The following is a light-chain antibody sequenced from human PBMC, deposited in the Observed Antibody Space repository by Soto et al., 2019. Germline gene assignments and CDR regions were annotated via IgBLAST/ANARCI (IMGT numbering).Light chain of an antibody. J-gene: IGKJ5*01. CDR2: DAT. CDR1: QTIDSW. V-gene: IGKV1-5*01. CDR3: QQYNRLIT. Sequence: DIKMTQSPSILSASVGDSVTITCRASQTIDSWVAWYQQKPGKAPKLLVYDATSLESGVSSRFSGSGYGTDFTLSINNLQPDDFATYYCQQYNRLITFGQGTRLQIK.